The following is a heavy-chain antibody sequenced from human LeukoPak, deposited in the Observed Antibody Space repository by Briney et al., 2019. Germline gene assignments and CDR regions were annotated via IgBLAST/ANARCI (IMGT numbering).Heavy chain of an antibody. CDR3: AKNYDSSGYSIDY. CDR1: GFTFSSYG. J-gene: IGHJ4*02. D-gene: IGHD3-22*01. CDR2: IWYDGSNK. V-gene: IGHV3-33*06. Sequence: GGSLRLSCAASGFTFSSYGMHWVRQAPGEGLEWVAVIWYDGSNKYYADSVKGRFTISRDNSKNTLYLQMNSLRAEDTAVYYYAKNYDSSGYSIDYWGQGTLVTVSS.